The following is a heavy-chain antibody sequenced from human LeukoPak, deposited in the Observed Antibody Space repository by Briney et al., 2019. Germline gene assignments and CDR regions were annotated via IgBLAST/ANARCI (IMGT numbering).Heavy chain of an antibody. J-gene: IGHJ4*02. Sequence: GGSLRLSCAASGFTFDDYGMSWVRQAPGKGLEWVSGINWNGGSTGYADSVKGRFTISRDNAKNSLYLQMNSLRAEDTAVYYCAKASAMIVVVSKHFDYWGQGTLVTVSS. CDR1: GFTFDDYG. V-gene: IGHV3-20*04. CDR2: INWNGGST. D-gene: IGHD3-22*01. CDR3: AKASAMIVVVSKHFDY.